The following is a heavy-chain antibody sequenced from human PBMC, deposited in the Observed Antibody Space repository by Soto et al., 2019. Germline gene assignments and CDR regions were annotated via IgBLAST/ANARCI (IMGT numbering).Heavy chain of an antibody. J-gene: IGHJ4*02. CDR3: AKGEPRGAAPSLFDY. CDR2: ISWDGGST. Sequence: EVQLVESGGVVVQPGGSLRLSCAASGFTFDDYTMHWVRQAPGKGLEWVSLISWDGGSTYYADSVKGRFTISRDNSKNSLYLQMNSLRTEDTALYYCAKGEPRGAAPSLFDYWGQGTLVTVSS. D-gene: IGHD6-6*01. CDR1: GFTFDDYT. V-gene: IGHV3-43*01.